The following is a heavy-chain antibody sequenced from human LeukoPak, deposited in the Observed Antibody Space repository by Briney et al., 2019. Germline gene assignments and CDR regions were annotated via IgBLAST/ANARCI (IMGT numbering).Heavy chain of an antibody. CDR1: GFTFSGYA. CDR2: ISGDGGSA. J-gene: IGHJ4*02. CDR3: ARESETSGWYDY. D-gene: IGHD6-19*01. V-gene: IGHV3-43*02. Sequence: QPGGSLRLSCAASGFTFSGYAIHWVRQAPGKGLEWVSLISGDGGSAFYADSVRGRFTISRDNTRKSLSLQMSSLRSEDTALYYCARESETSGWYDYWGQGTLVTVSS.